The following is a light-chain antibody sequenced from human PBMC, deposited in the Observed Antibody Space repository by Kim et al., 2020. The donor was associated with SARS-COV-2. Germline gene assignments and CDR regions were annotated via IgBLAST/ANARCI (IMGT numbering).Light chain of an antibody. J-gene: IGKJ4*01. V-gene: IGKV3-15*01. CDR1: QSVSSK. CDR2: GAS. CDR3: QQYSSWPLT. Sequence: VAPGERGTLSCRASQSVSSKVAWYRQKPGQAPRLLIYGASSRATGVPARFGGSGSGTEFTLTISSLQSEDFAVYFCQQYSSWPLTFGGGTKVDIK.